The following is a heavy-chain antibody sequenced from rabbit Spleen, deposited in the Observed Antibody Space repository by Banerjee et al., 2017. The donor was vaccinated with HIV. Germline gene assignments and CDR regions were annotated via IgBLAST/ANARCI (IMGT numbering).Heavy chain of an antibody. J-gene: IGHJ4*01. D-gene: IGHD4-1*01. V-gene: IGHV1S40*01. CDR2: IYIGNGDT. Sequence: QSLEESGGDLVKPGASLTLTCKASGFTISSNYYMCWVRQAPGKGLEWIGCIYIGNGDTYYASWAKGRFTISSHNAQNTLYLQLNSLTAADTATYFCVREVAAKFSLWGPGTLVTVS. CDR3: VREVAAKFSL. CDR1: GFTISSNYY.